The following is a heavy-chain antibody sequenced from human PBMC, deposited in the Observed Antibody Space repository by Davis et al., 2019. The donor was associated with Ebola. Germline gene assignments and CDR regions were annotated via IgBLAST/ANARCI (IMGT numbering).Heavy chain of an antibody. D-gene: IGHD2-15*01. CDR2: ISAYNGNT. V-gene: IGHV1-18*01. CDR3: ARDIVVVVAATLGYGMDV. Sequence: ASVKVSCKASGYTFTSYAMHWVRQAPGQRLEWMGWISAYNGNTNYAQKLQGRVTMTTDTSTSTAYMELRSLRSDDTAVYYCARDIVVVVAATLGYGMDVWGQGTTVTVSS. CDR1: GYTFTSYA. J-gene: IGHJ6*02.